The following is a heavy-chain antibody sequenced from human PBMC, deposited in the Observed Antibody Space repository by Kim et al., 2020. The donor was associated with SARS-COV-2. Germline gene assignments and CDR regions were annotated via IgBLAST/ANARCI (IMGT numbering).Heavy chain of an antibody. CDR2: ISSSSSYI. Sequence: GGSLRLSCAASGFTFSSYSMNWVRQAPGKGLEWVSSISSSSSYIYYADSVKGRFTISRDNAKNSLYLQMNSLRAEDTAVYYCERGPDYGDNSDYWGQGTLVTDSS. J-gene: IGHJ4*02. CDR1: GFTFSSYS. CDR3: ERGPDYGDNSDY. D-gene: IGHD4-17*01. V-gene: IGHV3-21*01.